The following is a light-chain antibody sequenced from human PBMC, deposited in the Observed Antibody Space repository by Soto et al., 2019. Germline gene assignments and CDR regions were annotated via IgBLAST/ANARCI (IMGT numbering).Light chain of an antibody. Sequence: DIQMTQSPYSLSASVGDRVTITCRASQGIGNYLAWYQQRPGKVPKLLIYAASTLQSGVPSRFSGSGSGTDFTLTISSLLPEDVATYYCQNLDSAAFTFGPGTTVDIK. CDR3: QNLDSAAFT. V-gene: IGKV1-27*01. J-gene: IGKJ3*01. CDR1: QGIGNY. CDR2: AAS.